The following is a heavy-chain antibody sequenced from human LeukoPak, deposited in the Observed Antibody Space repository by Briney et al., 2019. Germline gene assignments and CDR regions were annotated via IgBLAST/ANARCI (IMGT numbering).Heavy chain of an antibody. Sequence: SGGSLRLSCAASGFTFSSYSMNWVRQAPGKGLEWVSSISSSSSYIYYADSVKGRFTSSRDNAKNSGYLEMNSLGAEDTAVYYCATNLGAGEYFQQWGQGTLVTVSS. J-gene: IGHJ1*01. CDR2: ISSSSSYI. CDR1: GFTFSSYS. CDR3: ATNLGAGEYFQQ. D-gene: IGHD4/OR15-4a*01. V-gene: IGHV3-21*01.